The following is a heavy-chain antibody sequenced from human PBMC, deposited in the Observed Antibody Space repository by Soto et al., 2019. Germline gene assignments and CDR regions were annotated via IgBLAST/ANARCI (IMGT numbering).Heavy chain of an antibody. CDR2: IYFGGSA. J-gene: IGHJ5*02. CDR1: GGSISSGSYY. V-gene: IGHV4-39*07. D-gene: IGHD3-10*01. CDR3: ARAKYYHDSGSHFFFDP. Sequence: VSGGSISSGSYYWGWVGQPPGKGLEWIGSIYFGGSAYYNPSPKSRVTISVDTSNNQFSLKVTSVTAADTAIYYCARAKYYHDSGSHFFFDPWGQGTLVTAPQ.